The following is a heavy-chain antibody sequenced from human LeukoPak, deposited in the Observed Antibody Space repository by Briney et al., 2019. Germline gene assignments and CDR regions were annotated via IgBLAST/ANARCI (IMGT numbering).Heavy chain of an antibody. CDR2: INTGDIT. CDR3: VKGGFTYYYD. J-gene: IGHJ4*02. D-gene: IGHD3-22*01. Sequence: GGSLRLSNSPTGFTFDYRARTEVRQAPEKGLEWVSTINTGDITFYANSVKGRFTISRDNSKNALFLQMNSLRAEDTAIYYCVKGGFTYYYDWGQGTLVTVSS. CDR1: GFTFDYRA. V-gene: IGHV3-23*01.